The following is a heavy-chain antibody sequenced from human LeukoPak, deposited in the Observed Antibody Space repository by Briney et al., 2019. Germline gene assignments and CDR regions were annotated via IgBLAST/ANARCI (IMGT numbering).Heavy chain of an antibody. CDR2: MNPNSGNT. CDR3: ARGLPVDIVATISDC. D-gene: IGHD5-12*01. Sequence: GASVKVSCKASGYTFTSYDINWVRQATGQGLEWMGWMNPNSGNTGYAQKFQGRVTMTRNTSISTAYMELSSLRSEDTAVYYCARGLPVDIVATISDCWGQGTLVTVSS. J-gene: IGHJ4*02. V-gene: IGHV1-8*01. CDR1: GYTFTSYD.